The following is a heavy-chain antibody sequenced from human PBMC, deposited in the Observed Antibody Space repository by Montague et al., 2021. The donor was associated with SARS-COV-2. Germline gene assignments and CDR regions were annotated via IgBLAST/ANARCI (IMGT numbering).Heavy chain of an antibody. CDR3: ARLGDGIVPSPILGLGPYYSVDCLNV. CDR1: GGSFSPYY. V-gene: IGHV4-34*01. Sequence: SETLSLTCAVFGGSFSPYYWTWIRQPPGKGLEWIGEISHIGNTKYNPSLQSRVSISLDTSRNQFSLKVSSVTAADTAIYYCARLGDGIVPSPILGLGPYYSVDCLNVGGKGTTATVSP. D-gene: IGHD2-21*02. J-gene: IGHJ6*04. CDR2: ISHIGNT.